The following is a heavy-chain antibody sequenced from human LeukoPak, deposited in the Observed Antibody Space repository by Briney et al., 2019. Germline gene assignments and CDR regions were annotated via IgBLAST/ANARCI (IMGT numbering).Heavy chain of an antibody. CDR2: ISYDGSNK. Sequence: PGRSLRLSCAASGFTFSSYGMHWVRQAPGKGLEWVAVISYDGSNKYYADSVKGRFTISRDNSKNTLYLQMNSLRAEDTAVYYCAKDRRGRYYYGSGSFLAGDYWGQGTLVTVSS. CDR1: GFTFSSYG. V-gene: IGHV3-30*18. CDR3: AKDRRGRYYYGSGSFLAGDY. D-gene: IGHD3-10*01. J-gene: IGHJ4*02.